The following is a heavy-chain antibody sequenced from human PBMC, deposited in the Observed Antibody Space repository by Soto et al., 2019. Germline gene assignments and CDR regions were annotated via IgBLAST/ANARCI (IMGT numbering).Heavy chain of an antibody. D-gene: IGHD3-22*01. CDR2: IKQDGSEK. J-gene: IGHJ4*02. CDR3: ARDSNMIVVAHYYY. V-gene: IGHV3-7*01. CDR1: GFTFSSYW. Sequence: LRLSCAASGFTFSSYWMSWVRQAPGKGLEWVANIKQDGSEKYYVDSVKGRFTISRDNAKNSLYLQMNSLRAEDTAVYYCARDSNMIVVAHYYYWGQGTLVTVSS.